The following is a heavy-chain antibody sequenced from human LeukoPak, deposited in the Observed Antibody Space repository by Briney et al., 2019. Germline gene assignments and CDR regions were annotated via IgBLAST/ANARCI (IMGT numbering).Heavy chain of an antibody. V-gene: IGHV4-30-2*01. CDR2: IYHSGNT. CDR1: GASISSGGYS. J-gene: IGHJ4*02. CDR3: ARKKDYGDYVDY. Sequence: SETLSLTCAVPGASISSGGYSWNWIRLPPGKGLEWIANIYHSGNTYYNPSLRSRVTISVDTSKNQFSLMLSSVTAADTALYYCARKKDYGDYVDYWGQGTLVTVSS. D-gene: IGHD4-17*01.